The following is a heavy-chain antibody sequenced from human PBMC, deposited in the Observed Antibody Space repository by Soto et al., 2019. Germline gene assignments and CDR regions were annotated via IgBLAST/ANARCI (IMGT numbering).Heavy chain of an antibody. CDR3: AREIVTAGGNNYFDP. J-gene: IGHJ5*02. CDR1: GGTFSSYA. Sequence: EASVKVSCKASGGTFSSYAISWVRQAPGQGLEWMGGIIPIFGTANYAQKFQGRVTITADESTSTAYMELSSLRSEDTAVYFCAREIVTAGGNNYFDPWGPGTLVTVSS. V-gene: IGHV1-69*13. D-gene: IGHD2-21*02. CDR2: IIPIFGTA.